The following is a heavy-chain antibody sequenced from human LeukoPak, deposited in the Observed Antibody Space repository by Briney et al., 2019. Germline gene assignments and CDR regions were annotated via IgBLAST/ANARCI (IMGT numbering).Heavy chain of an antibody. V-gene: IGHV3-23*01. CDR1: GFTFSSYA. J-gene: IGHJ4*02. CDR3: TRDRMIVVVPPGDY. CDR2: LSGSGGTT. D-gene: IGHD3-22*01. Sequence: GGSLRLSCAASGFTFSSYAMSWVRQAPGKGLEWVSALSGSGGTTYYADSVKGRFTISRDNSKNTLYLQMNSLRAEDTAVYYCTRDRMIVVVPPGDYWGQGTLVTVSS.